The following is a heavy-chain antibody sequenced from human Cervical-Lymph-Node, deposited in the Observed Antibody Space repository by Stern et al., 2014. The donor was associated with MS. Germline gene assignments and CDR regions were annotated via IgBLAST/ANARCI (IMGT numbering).Heavy chain of an antibody. J-gene: IGHJ6*02. V-gene: IGHV1-69*14. CDR3: ANSVGGLTPEGV. CDR1: GVTFSSPA. Sequence: QVKLVQSGAEVKKPGSSVRVSCKASGVTFSSPAISWVRQAPGQGLEWMGWIIPMSGTAKSAQKFQGRVTISADNSTSTAYMEVSSLRSEDTAVYYCANSVGGLTPEGVWGQGTTVTVFS. CDR2: IIPMSGTA. D-gene: IGHD3-10*01.